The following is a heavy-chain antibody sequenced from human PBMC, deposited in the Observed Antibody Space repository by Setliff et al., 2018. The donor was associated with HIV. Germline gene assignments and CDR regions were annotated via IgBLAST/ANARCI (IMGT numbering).Heavy chain of an antibody. J-gene: IGHJ4*02. CDR3: ARRVSYATSGYSLGY. Sequence: ASVKVSCKASGYTFINFSLHWVRLAPGQGLEWMGMVNSGSGSTVFAQKFQGRVTMTTDTSTNTVYLGLTSLRSEDTAVYFCARRVSYATSGYSLGYWGQGTLVTVSS. V-gene: IGHV1-46*01. CDR1: GYTFINFS. D-gene: IGHD5-12*01. CDR2: VNSGSGST.